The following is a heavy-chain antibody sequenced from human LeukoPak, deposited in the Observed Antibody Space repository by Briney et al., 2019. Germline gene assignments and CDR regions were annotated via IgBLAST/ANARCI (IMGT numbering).Heavy chain of an antibody. Sequence: GESLKISCKGSGYSFTSYWIGWVRQMPGKGLEWMGIIYPGDSDTRYSPSFQGQVTISADKSISTAYLQWSSLKASDTAMYYCASSTETVVPAAMFQKQDYYYYGMDVWGRGTTVTVSS. CDR3: ASSTETVVPAAMFQKQDYYYYGMDV. CDR1: GYSFTSYW. CDR2: IYPGDSDT. J-gene: IGHJ6*02. V-gene: IGHV5-51*01. D-gene: IGHD2-2*01.